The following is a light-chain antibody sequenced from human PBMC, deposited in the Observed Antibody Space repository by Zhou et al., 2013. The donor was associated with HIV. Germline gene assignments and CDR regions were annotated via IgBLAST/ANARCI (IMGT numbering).Light chain of an antibody. Sequence: EIVLTQSPGTLSLSPGERATLSCRASQSLSSSFLTWYQKKPDQAPRLLIYGASSRATGIPDRFSGSGAGTDFTLTISRLEPEDFALYYCQQYGDSPTFGQGTRLEIK. CDR3: QQYGDSPT. J-gene: IGKJ5*01. V-gene: IGKV3-20*01. CDR1: QSLSSSF. CDR2: GAS.